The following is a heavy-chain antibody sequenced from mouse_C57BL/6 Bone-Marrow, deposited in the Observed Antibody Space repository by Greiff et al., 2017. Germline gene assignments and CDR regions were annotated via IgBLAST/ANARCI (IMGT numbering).Heavy chain of an antibody. Sequence: EVQLVESGGGLVKPGGSLKLSCAASGFTFSSYAMSWVRQTPEKRLEWVATISDGGSYTYYPDNVKGRFTISRDNAKNNLYLQMSHLKSEDTAMYYCAREYYGSSYEAWFAYWGQGTLVTVSA. CDR1: GFTFSSYA. CDR3: AREYYGSSYEAWFAY. CDR2: ISDGGSYT. J-gene: IGHJ3*01. V-gene: IGHV5-4*01. D-gene: IGHD1-1*01.